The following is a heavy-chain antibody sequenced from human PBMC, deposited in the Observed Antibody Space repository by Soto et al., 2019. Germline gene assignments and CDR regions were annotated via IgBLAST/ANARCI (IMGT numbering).Heavy chain of an antibody. Sequence: AETLSLTCTVSGGSISSYYWSWVRQPPGKGLEWIGYIYYSGSTNYNPSLKSRVTISVDTSKNQFSLKLSSVTAADTAVYYCARMTDYYDSSGLLGEAFDIWGQGTMVTVSS. D-gene: IGHD3-22*01. CDR2: IYYSGST. J-gene: IGHJ3*02. CDR3: ARMTDYYDSSGLLGEAFDI. CDR1: GGSISSYY. V-gene: IGHV4-59*01.